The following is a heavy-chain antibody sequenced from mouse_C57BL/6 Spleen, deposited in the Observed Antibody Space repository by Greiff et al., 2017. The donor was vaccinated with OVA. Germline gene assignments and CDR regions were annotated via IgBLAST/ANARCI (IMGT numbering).Heavy chain of an antibody. CDR2: IHPNSGSN. J-gene: IGHJ4*01. CDR1: GYTFTSYW. D-gene: IGHD1-1*01. Sequence: VQLQQPGAELVKPGASVKLSCKASGYTFTSYWMNWVKQRPGQGLEWIGMIHPNSGSNNYNEKFKSKATLTVDKSSSTAYMQLSSLTSEDSAVDYCVCTTVVAGAMDYWGQGTSVTVSS. CDR3: VCTTVVAGAMDY. V-gene: IGHV1-64*01.